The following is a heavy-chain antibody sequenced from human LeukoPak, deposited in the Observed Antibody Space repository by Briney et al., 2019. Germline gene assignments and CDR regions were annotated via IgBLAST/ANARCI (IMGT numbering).Heavy chain of an antibody. J-gene: IGHJ4*02. CDR1: GDSISSYY. D-gene: IGHD6-19*01. CDR2: IYTSGNT. Sequence: PSETLSLTCTVSGDSISSYYWSWIRQPAGKGLEWIGRIYTSGNTNYNPSLKSRVTISLDTSKNQFSLKLSSVTATDTAVYYCARSSAWSPFDYWGQGTLVTVSS. CDR3: ARSSAWSPFDY. V-gene: IGHV4-4*07.